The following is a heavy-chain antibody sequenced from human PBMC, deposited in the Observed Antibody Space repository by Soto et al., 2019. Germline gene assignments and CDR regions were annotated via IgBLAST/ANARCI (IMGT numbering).Heavy chain of an antibody. J-gene: IGHJ6*02. CDR3: ARLPGFDSRADV. CDR1: GGTFSSYA. D-gene: IGHD6-13*01. Sequence: SVKVSCKASGGTFSSYAISWVRQAPGQGLEWMGGIIPIFGTANYARKFQGRVTITADESTSTAYMELSSLRSEDTAVYYCARLPGFDSRADVWGQGTTVTVSS. CDR2: IIPIFGTA. V-gene: IGHV1-69*13.